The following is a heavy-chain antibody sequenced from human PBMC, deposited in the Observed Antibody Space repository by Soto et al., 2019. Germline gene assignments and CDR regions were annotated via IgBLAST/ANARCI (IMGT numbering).Heavy chain of an antibody. CDR3: ARDQVGFVVVFGVVTQDGYYYYGMDV. D-gene: IGHD3-3*01. J-gene: IGHJ6*02. CDR2: TYYRSKWYN. CDR1: GDSVSSNSAA. Sequence: SQTLSLTCAISGDSVSSNSAAWNWIRQSPSRGLEWLGRTYYRSKWYNDYAVSVKSRITINPDTSKNQFSLQLNSVTPEDTAVYYCARDQVGFVVVFGVVTQDGYYYYGMDVWGQGTTVTVSS. V-gene: IGHV6-1*01.